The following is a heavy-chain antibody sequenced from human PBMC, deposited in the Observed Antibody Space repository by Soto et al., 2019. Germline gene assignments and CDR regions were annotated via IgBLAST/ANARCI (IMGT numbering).Heavy chain of an antibody. D-gene: IGHD6-19*01. CDR3: ARATHSSGDLDY. V-gene: IGHV4-59*01. Sequence: PSETLSLTCTVSGGSISSYYWSWIRQPPGKGLEWIGYIYYSGSTNYNPSLKSRVTISVDTSKNQFSLKLSSVTAADTAVYYCARATHSSGDLDYWGQGTQVTVSS. CDR2: IYYSGST. CDR1: GGSISSYY. J-gene: IGHJ4*02.